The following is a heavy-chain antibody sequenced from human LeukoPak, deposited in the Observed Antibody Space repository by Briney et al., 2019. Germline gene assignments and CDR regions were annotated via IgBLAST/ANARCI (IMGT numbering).Heavy chain of an antibody. D-gene: IGHD2-8*01. J-gene: IGHJ4*02. Sequence: ASVKVSCKASGGTFSSYAISWVRQAPGQGLEWMGGIIPIFGTANYAQKLQGRVTMTTDTSTSTAYMELRSLRSDDTAVYYCARGGVTSGGLDYWGQGTLVTVSS. CDR2: IIPIFGTA. CDR3: ARGGVTSGGLDY. V-gene: IGHV1-69*05. CDR1: GGTFSSYA.